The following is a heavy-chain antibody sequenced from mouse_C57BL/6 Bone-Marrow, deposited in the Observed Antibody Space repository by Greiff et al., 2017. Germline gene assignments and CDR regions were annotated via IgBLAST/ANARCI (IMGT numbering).Heavy chain of an antibody. V-gene: IGHV1-62-2*01. J-gene: IGHJ2*01. Sequence: VQLKESGAELVKPGASVKLSCKASGYTFTEYTIHWVKQRSGQGLEWIGWFYPGSGSIKYNEKFKDKATLTADKSSSTVYMELSRLTSEDSAVYFCARLFYYEYYFDYWGQGTTLTVSS. CDR2: FYPGSGSI. CDR1: GYTFTEYT. D-gene: IGHD2-4*01. CDR3: ARLFYYEYYFDY.